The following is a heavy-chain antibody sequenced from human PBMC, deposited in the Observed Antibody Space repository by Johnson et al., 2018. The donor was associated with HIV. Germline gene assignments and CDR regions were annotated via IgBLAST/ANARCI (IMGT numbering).Heavy chain of an antibody. CDR1: GFTFSDYY. CDR3: ARDLVVVVPSALVGAFDI. Sequence: QVQLVESGGALVQPGGSLKLSCAASGFTFSDYYMSWIRQAPGKGLEWVSYISSSGSTIYHADSVKGRFTISRDNYKNTLFLQMGSLRLEDMAVYYCARDLVVVVPSALVGAFDIWGRGIMVTVSS. J-gene: IGHJ3*02. CDR2: ISSSGSTI. D-gene: IGHD2-2*01. V-gene: IGHV3-11*04.